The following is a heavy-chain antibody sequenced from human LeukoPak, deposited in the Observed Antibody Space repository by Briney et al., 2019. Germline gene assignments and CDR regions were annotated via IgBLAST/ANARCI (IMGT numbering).Heavy chain of an antibody. CDR1: GFTFSSYA. CDR3: AKDRGRYYDSSGYYWGYYFDS. V-gene: IGHV3-23*01. Sequence: GGSLRLSCAASGFTFSSYAMSWVRQAPGEGLEWVSAICGSGGSTYYAGSVKGRFTISRDNSKHTLYLQMSSLRAEDTAVYYCAKDRGRYYDSSGYYWGYYFDSWGQGILVTVST. J-gene: IGHJ4*02. CDR2: ICGSGGST. D-gene: IGHD3-22*01.